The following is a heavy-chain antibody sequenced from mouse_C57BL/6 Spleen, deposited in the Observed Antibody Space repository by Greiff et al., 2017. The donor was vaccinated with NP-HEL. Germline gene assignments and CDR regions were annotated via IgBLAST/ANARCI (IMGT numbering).Heavy chain of an antibody. CDR1: GYSITSGYY. Sequence: EVQLVESGPGLVKPSQSLSLTCSVTGYSITSGYYWNWIRQFPGNKLEWMGYISYDGSNNYNPSLKNRISITRDTSKNQFFLKLNSVTTEDTATYYCAREWNDYVSVAYWGQGTLVTVSA. J-gene: IGHJ3*01. CDR2: ISYDGSN. D-gene: IGHD2-4*01. V-gene: IGHV3-6*01. CDR3: AREWNDYVSVAY.